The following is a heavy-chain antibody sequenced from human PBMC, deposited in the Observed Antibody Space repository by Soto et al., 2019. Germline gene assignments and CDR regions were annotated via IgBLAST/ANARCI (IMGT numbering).Heavy chain of an antibody. CDR1: GGSISSSNW. Sequence: SSETLSLTCAASGGSISSSNWWSWVRQPPGKGLEWIGEIYHSGSTNYNPSLKSRVTISVDKSKNQFSLKLSSVTAADTAVYYCARGGGWKGYYHYGMDVWGQGTTVTVSS. V-gene: IGHV4-4*02. CDR2: IYHSGST. J-gene: IGHJ6*02. D-gene: IGHD1-1*01. CDR3: ARGGGWKGYYHYGMDV.